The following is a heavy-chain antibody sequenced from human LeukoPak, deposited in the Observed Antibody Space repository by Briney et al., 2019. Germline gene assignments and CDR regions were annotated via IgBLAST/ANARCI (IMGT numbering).Heavy chain of an antibody. V-gene: IGHV3-23*01. CDR2: ISGSGGST. Sequence: GGSLRLSCAASGFTFSSYGMHWVRQAPGKGLECVSSISGSGGSTHYADSVKGRFTISRDNSKNTLYLQMSSLRAEDTAVYYCAKAKGYYDRSGYYYDYWGQGTLVTVSS. CDR3: AKAKGYYDRSGYYYDY. J-gene: IGHJ4*02. CDR1: GFTFSSYG. D-gene: IGHD3-22*01.